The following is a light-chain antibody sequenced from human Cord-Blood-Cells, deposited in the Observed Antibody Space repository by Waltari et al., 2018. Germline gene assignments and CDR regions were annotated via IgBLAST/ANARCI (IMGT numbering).Light chain of an antibody. V-gene: IGLV3-25*03. J-gene: IGLJ3*02. Sequence: SYELTQPPSVSVSPGQTARLTCSGDALPKQYAYWYQQKPGQAPVLVRYKDSERPSGIPERFSGSSSGTTVTLTISGVQAEDEADYYCQSADSSGTWVFGGGTKLTVL. CDR3: QSADSSGTWV. CDR2: KDS. CDR1: ALPKQY.